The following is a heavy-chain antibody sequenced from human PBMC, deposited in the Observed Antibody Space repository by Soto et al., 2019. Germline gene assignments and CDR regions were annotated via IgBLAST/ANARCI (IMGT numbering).Heavy chain of an antibody. D-gene: IGHD2-15*01. CDR3: ARDFGGYLDY. CDR1: GFTFSNYG. Sequence: GSLRLSCAGSGFTFSNYGLHWVRQAPGKGLEWVAVISYDGSHKYYADSVKGRFTISRDNSNNMLYLQMDSLRAEDTAVYYCARDFGGYLDYWGQGTLVTVSS. CDR2: ISYDGSHK. J-gene: IGHJ4*02. V-gene: IGHV3-30*03.